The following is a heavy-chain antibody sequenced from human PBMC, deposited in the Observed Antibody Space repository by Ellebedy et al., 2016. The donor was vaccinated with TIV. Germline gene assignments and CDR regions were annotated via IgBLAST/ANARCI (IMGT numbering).Heavy chain of an antibody. CDR2: ISGSGGST. D-gene: IGHD4-17*01. CDR3: AKGCKRTTVTTFSCFDY. V-gene: IGHV3-23*01. J-gene: IGHJ4*02. CDR1: GFTFSSYW. Sequence: GGSLRLSXAASGFTFSSYWMSWVRQAPGKGLEWVSAISGSGGSTYYADSVKGRFTISRDNSKNTLYLQMNSLRAEDTAVYYCAKGCKRTTVTTFSCFDYWGQGTLVTVSS.